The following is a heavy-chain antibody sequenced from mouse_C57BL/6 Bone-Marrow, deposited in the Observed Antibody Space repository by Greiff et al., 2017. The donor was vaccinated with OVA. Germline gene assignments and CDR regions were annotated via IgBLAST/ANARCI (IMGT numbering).Heavy chain of an antibody. CDR3: ARTLITTVVADDWYFDV. CDR2: IYPGSGST. CDR1: GYTFTSYW. Sequence: VKLQQPGAELVKPGASVKMSCKASGYTFTSYWITWVKQRPGQGLEWIGDIYPGSGSTNYNEKFKSKATLTVDTSSSTAYMQLSSLTSEDSAVYYCARTLITTVVADDWYFDVWGTGTTVTVSS. D-gene: IGHD1-1*01. J-gene: IGHJ1*03. V-gene: IGHV1-55*01.